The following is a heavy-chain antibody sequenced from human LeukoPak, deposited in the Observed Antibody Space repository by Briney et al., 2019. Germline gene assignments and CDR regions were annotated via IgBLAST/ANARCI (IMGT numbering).Heavy chain of an antibody. CDR2: IRSKANSYAT. CDR1: GFTFSGSA. D-gene: IGHD2-15*01. Sequence: GGSLRLSCAASGFTFSGSAMHWVRQASGKGLKWVGRIRSKANSYATAYAASVKGRFTISRDDSKNTAYLQMNSLKTEDTAVYYCTRHHPIVVVASHWGQGTLVTVSS. V-gene: IGHV3-73*01. CDR3: TRHHPIVVVASH. J-gene: IGHJ4*02.